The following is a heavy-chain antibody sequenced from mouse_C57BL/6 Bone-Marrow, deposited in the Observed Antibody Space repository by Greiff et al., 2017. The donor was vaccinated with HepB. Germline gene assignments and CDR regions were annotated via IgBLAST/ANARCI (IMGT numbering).Heavy chain of an antibody. CDR1: GFTFSSYA. CDR2: ISDGGSYT. V-gene: IGHV5-4*01. CDR3: ARATVVAYYYAMDY. Sequence: DVQLVESGGGLVKPGGSLKLSCAASGFTFSSYAMSWVRQTPEKRLEWVATISDGGSYTYYPDNVKGRFTISRDNAKNNLYLQMSHLKSEDTAMYYCARATVVAYYYAMDYWGQGTSVTVSS. J-gene: IGHJ4*01. D-gene: IGHD1-1*01.